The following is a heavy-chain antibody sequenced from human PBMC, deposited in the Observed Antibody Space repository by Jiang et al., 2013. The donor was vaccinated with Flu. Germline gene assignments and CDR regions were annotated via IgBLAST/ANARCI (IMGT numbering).Heavy chain of an antibody. CDR1: GGPISGSSYY. D-gene: IGHD3-10*01. V-gene: IGHV4-39*01. CDR2: IYYSGST. Sequence: LLKPSETLSLTCTVSGGPISGSSYYWGWIRQPPGKGLEWIGCIYYSGSTYYNPSLKSRVTISVDTSKRQFSLKLNSVTAADTAVYYCARTSGAGSDYWGQGTLVTVSS. J-gene: IGHJ4*02. CDR3: ARTSGAGSDY.